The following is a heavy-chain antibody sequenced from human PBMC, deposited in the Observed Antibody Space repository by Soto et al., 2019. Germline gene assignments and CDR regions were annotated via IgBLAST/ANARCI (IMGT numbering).Heavy chain of an antibody. J-gene: IGHJ6*02. V-gene: IGHV3-33*01. D-gene: IGHD6-6*01. CDR2: IWYDGSNK. CDR1: GFTFSSYG. CDR3: ARVAARHAYYYYGMDV. Sequence: QVQLVESGGGVVQPGSSLRLSCAASGFTFSSYGMHWVRQAPGKGLEWVAVIWYDGSNKYYADSVKGRFTISRDNSKNTLYLQMNSLRAEDTAVYYCARVAARHAYYYYGMDVWGQGTTVTVSS.